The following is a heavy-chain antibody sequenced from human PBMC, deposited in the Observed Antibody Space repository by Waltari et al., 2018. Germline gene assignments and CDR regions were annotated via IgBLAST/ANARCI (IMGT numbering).Heavy chain of an antibody. D-gene: IGHD3-10*01. Sequence: QVQLVQSGTEVKRPGASVKVSCKTSGYTFTNYFINWVRQAPGQGLEWLGRVTSYKNNTVQDRVTMTIDTSTSTAYMELRSLTSDDTAVYYCARGRSITLGRGGLTTAYHGVDVWGQGTTATVSS. J-gene: IGHJ6*02. CDR1: GYTFTNYF. CDR3: ARGRSITLGRGGLTTAYHGVDV. V-gene: IGHV1-18*01. CDR2: VTSYKNNT.